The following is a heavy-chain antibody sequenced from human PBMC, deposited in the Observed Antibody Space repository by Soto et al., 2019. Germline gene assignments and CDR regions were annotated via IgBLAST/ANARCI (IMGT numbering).Heavy chain of an antibody. J-gene: IGHJ3*02. Sequence: SVKVSCKASGFTFTSSAMQWVRQARGQRLEWIGWIVLGSGNTNYAQKFQERVTITRDMSTSTAYMELSSLRSEDTAVYYGYCSRSLFLMRGDIWGQGTLVTVSS. V-gene: IGHV1-58*02. CDR2: IVLGSGNT. CDR1: GFTFTSSA. D-gene: IGHD2-2*01. CDR3: YCSRSLFLMRGDI.